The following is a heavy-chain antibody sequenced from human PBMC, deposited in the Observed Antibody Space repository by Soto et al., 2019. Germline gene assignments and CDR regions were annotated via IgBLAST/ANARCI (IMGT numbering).Heavy chain of an antibody. V-gene: IGHV2-5*02. D-gene: IGHD3-10*01. CDR1: GFSLSTSGVG. CDR2: IYWDDDK. Sequence: QITLKESGPTLVKPTQTLTLTCTFSGFSLSTSGVGVGWIRQPPGNALEWLALIYWDDDKRYSPSLKSRLTITKDPSKNQVVLTMTNMDPVDTATYYCAHRRGGIWFGEYRFDPWGQGTLVTVSS. CDR3: AHRRGGIWFGEYRFDP. J-gene: IGHJ5*02.